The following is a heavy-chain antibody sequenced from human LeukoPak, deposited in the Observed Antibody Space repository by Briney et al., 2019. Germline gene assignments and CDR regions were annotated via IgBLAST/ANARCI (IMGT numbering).Heavy chain of an antibody. CDR3: ATDQNRRGGEGY. CDR2: VDPEDGET. J-gene: IGHJ4*02. D-gene: IGHD2-15*01. CDR1: GYTCTDYY. Sequence: ASVKVSCKVSGYTCTDYYMHWVQQAPGKGLEWMGLVDPEDGETIYAEKFQGRVTITADTSTDTAYMELSSLRSEDTAVYYCATDQNRRGGEGYWGQGTLVTVSS. V-gene: IGHV1-69-2*01.